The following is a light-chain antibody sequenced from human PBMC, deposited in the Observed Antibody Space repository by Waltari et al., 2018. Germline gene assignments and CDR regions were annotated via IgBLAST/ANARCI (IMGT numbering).Light chain of an antibody. V-gene: IGKV1-12*01. CDR1: QGISTR. CDR3: QQGNIFPYT. J-gene: IGKJ2*01. CDR2: GAT. Sequence: DVQMTQSPSSVSASVGDRVIISCRASQGISTRLAWYQQKPGRSPKLLIYGATNLASGVPSRFSGSGSGTDFTLTISSLQPEDFATYSCQQGNIFPYTFGQGTKLEIK.